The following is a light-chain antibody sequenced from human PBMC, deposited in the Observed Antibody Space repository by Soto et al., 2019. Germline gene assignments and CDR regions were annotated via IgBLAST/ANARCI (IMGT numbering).Light chain of an antibody. CDR3: CSLTNGATWV. Sequence: QSALTQPASVSGSPGQSITISCTGTNSDVGSHNFVSWYQQYPGKAPKLLIYXXXKRXXXXXXXXXXSKSGNTASLTISGLQAEDEADYYCCSLTNGATWVFGGGTKLTVL. CDR1: NSDVGSHNF. J-gene: IGLJ3*02. CDR2: XXX. V-gene: IGLV2-23*01.